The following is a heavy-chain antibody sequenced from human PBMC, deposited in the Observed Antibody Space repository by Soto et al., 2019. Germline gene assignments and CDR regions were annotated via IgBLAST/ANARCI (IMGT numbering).Heavy chain of an antibody. D-gene: IGHD3-10*01. J-gene: IGHJ6*02. Sequence: PSETLSLTCTVSGGSISSYCWSWIRQTPGKGLEWIGYIYYSGSTNYNPSLKSRVTISVDTSKNQFSLKLSSVTAADTAVYYCARDNSANYYYGMDVWGQGTTVTVSS. V-gene: IGHV4-59*01. CDR3: ARDNSANYYYGMDV. CDR2: IYYSGST. CDR1: GGSISSYC.